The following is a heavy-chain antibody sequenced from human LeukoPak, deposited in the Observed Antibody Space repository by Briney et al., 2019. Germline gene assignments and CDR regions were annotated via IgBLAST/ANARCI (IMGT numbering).Heavy chain of an antibody. CDR1: GGSFSGYY. J-gene: IGHJ6*03. CDR3: ARGVFASPAALDCSSTSCHPSYYYYMDV. V-gene: IGHV4-34*01. Sequence: SETLSLTCAVYGGSFSGYYWSWIRQPPGKGLEWIGEINHSGSTNYNPSLKSRVTISVDTSKNQFSLKLSSVTAADTAVYYCARGVFASPAALDCSSTSCHPSYYYYMDVWGKGTTVTVSS. CDR2: INHSGST. D-gene: IGHD2-2*01.